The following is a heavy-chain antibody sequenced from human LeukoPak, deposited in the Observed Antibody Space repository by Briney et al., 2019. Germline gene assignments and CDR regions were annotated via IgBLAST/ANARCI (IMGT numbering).Heavy chain of an antibody. Sequence: PGGSLRLSCAASGFTFSSYWMSWVRQAPGKGLEWVANIKQDGSEKYYVDSVKGRFTISRDNAKNSLYLQMNSLRAEDTAVYYCARPKCGGSCYRTQPYYFDNWGQGTLVTVSS. D-gene: IGHD2-15*01. CDR3: ARPKCGGSCYRTQPYYFDN. CDR1: GFTFSSYW. CDR2: IKQDGSEK. V-gene: IGHV3-7*01. J-gene: IGHJ4*02.